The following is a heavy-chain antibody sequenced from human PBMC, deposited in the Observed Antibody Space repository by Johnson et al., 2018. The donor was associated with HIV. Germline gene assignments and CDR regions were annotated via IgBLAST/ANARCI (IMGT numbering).Heavy chain of an antibody. CDR2: ISSSGSTI. V-gene: IGHV3-11*01. CDR1: GFTFSDYY. J-gene: IGHJ3*02. D-gene: IGHD6-13*01. CDR3: TTGAAGTGAFDI. Sequence: QVQLVESGGGLVKPGGSLRLSCAASGFTFSDYYMTWIRQAPGKGLEWVSYISSSGSTIYYADSVKGRFTISRANAKNSLSRQMNSRKTEDTAVYYCTTGAAGTGAFDIWGQGTMVTVSS.